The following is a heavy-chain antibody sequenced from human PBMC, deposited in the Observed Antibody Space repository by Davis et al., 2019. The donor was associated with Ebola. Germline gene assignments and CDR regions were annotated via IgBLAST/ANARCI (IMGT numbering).Heavy chain of an antibody. CDR2: TYFRSKWYY. CDR1: GDSVSSKSAA. J-gene: IGHJ3*02. D-gene: IGHD6-19*01. CDR3: ARDQGIAVSAKNDAFDI. V-gene: IGHV6-1*01. Sequence: SQIPSLTCAISGDSVSSKSAAWNWIRQSPASGLEWLGRTYFRSKWYYDYAPSLKSRLAINADTSENQFSLQLDSVTPEDTAVYYCARDQGIAVSAKNDAFDIWGQGTRVTVTS.